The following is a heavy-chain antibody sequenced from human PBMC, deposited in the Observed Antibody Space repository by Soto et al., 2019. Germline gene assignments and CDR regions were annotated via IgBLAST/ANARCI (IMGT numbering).Heavy chain of an antibody. Sequence: SETLSLTCAVSGGSISSSNWWSWVRQPPGKELEWIGEIYHSGSTNYNPSLKSRVTISVDTSRNQFSLKLSSVTAADTAVFYCARVHLRFGELLGNNWFDPWGQGTPVTVSS. CDR3: ARVHLRFGELLGNNWFDP. J-gene: IGHJ5*02. CDR1: GGSISSSNW. CDR2: IYHSGST. V-gene: IGHV4-4*02. D-gene: IGHD3-10*01.